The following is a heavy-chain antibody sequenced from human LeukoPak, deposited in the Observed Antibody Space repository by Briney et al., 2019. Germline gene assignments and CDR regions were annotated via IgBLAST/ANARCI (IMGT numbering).Heavy chain of an antibody. CDR3: ARGSGSSDAFDI. J-gene: IGHJ3*02. CDR2: ISYDGSNK. CDR1: GFTFSSYA. D-gene: IGHD1-26*01. Sequence: GGSLRLSCAASGFTFSSYAMHWVRQAPGKGLEWVAVISYDGSNKYYADSVKGRFTISRDNSKSTLYLQMNSLRAEDTAVYYCARGSGSSDAFDIWGQGTMVTVSS. V-gene: IGHV3-30*01.